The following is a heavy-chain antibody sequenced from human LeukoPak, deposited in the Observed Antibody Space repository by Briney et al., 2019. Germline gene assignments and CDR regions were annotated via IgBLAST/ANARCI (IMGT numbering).Heavy chain of an antibody. CDR2: IYPGDSDT. CDR3: ARRAAAAGPQENNWFDP. D-gene: IGHD6-13*01. CDR1: GYRFTSYW. Sequence: GESLKISCKGFGYRFTSYWIGWVRQMPGKGLEWMGIIYPGDSDTRYSPSFQGQVTISADKSISTAYLQWSSLKALDTAMYYCARRAAAAGPQENNWFDPWGQGTLVTVSS. V-gene: IGHV5-51*01. J-gene: IGHJ5*02.